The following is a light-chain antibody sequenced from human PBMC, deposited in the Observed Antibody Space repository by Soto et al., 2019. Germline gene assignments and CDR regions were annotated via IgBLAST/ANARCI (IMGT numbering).Light chain of an antibody. J-gene: IGKJ5*01. CDR2: DAS. V-gene: IGKV3-11*01. Sequence: DIVLTLSPATLSLSPGERATLSCRSSQSVSRYLAWHQQKPGQTPRLLIYDASNRAPGTPARFSGSGSGTDFTLTISSPEPEDFAVYYCQQYNKWPPITFGQGTRLEIK. CDR1: QSVSRY. CDR3: QQYNKWPPIT.